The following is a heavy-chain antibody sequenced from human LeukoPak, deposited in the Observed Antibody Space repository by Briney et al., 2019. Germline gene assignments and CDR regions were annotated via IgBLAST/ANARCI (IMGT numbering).Heavy chain of an antibody. Sequence: ASVTVSCKASGYTFTSYDINWVRQATGQGLEWMGWMNPNSGNTGYTQKFQGRVIMTRNTSISTAYLELSGLRSEDTAMYYCARTRILDVWGQGTTVSVSS. J-gene: IGHJ6*02. D-gene: IGHD2-15*01. CDR1: GYTFTSYD. V-gene: IGHV1-8*01. CDR2: MNPNSGNT. CDR3: ARTRILDV.